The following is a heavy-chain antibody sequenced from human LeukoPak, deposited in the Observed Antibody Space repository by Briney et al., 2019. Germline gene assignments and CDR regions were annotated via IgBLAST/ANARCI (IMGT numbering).Heavy chain of an antibody. D-gene: IGHD3-22*01. V-gene: IGHV4-59*01. J-gene: IGHJ3*02. Sequence: SETLSLTCTVSGGSIRSYYWSWIRQPPGKGLEWIGYIYYSGSTNYNPSLKSRVTISVDTSKNQFSLKLSSVTAADTAVYYCARTKYYDRSGYYYGAFDNWGQGTMVNGSS. CDR3: ARTKYYDRSGYYYGAFDN. CDR2: IYYSGST. CDR1: GGSIRSYY.